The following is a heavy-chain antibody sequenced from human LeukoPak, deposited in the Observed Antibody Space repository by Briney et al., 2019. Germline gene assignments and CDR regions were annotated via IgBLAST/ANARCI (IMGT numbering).Heavy chain of an antibody. J-gene: IGHJ4*02. CDR3: AKEGELRKGTTFSDY. CDR2: ISSSGSSI. V-gene: IGHV3-21*01. D-gene: IGHD4-11*01. CDR1: GFTFSSYA. Sequence: GGSLRLSCAASGFTFSSYAMSWVRQAPGKGLEWVSCISSSGSSIYYADSVKGRFTISRDNAKNSLYLQMNSLRAEDTAVYDCAKEGELRKGTTFSDYWGQGTLVTVPS.